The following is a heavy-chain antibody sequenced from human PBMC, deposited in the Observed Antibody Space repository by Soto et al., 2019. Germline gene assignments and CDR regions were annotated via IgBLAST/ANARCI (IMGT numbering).Heavy chain of an antibody. Sequence: QVQLVQSGAEVKKPGASVKVSCKASGYTFTGYYMHWVRQAPGQGLEWMGWINPNSGDTNYAQKFQGRVTMTRDTSISTAYMELSRLRSDDTAVYYCARVWKGLEHDYWGQGTLVTVSS. J-gene: IGHJ4*02. CDR2: INPNSGDT. CDR1: GYTFTGYY. V-gene: IGHV1-2*02. D-gene: IGHD1-1*01. CDR3: ARVWKGLEHDY.